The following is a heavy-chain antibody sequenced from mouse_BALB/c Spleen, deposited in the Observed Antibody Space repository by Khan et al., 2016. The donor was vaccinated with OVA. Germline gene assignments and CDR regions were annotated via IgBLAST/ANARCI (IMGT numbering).Heavy chain of an antibody. CDR2: ISSGGSN. J-gene: IGHJ2*01. Sequence: EVQLVESGGGSVTPGGSLKLSCAVSGFTFSSYAMSWVRQTPEKRLEWVASISSGGSNYYPDSVKGRFTISRDNARNILYLQMSSLRSEDMAMYYCAREAYRYDEYYFDYWGQGTTLTVSS. D-gene: IGHD2-14*01. CDR1: GFTFSSYA. CDR3: AREAYRYDEYYFDY. V-gene: IGHV5-6-5*01.